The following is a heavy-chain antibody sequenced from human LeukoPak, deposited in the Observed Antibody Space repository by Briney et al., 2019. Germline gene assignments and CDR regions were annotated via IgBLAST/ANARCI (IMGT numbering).Heavy chain of an antibody. Sequence: SGPTLVNPTQTLTLTCTFSGFSLSTCGVGVGWIRQPPGKALEWLALIYWDDDKRYSPSLKSRLTITKDTSKNQVVLTMTNMDPVDTATYYCARIGFTDFWSGIYNWFDPWGQGTLVTVSS. CDR3: ARIGFTDFWSGIYNWFDP. CDR1: GFSLSTCGVG. D-gene: IGHD3-3*01. CDR2: IYWDDDK. V-gene: IGHV2-5*02. J-gene: IGHJ5*02.